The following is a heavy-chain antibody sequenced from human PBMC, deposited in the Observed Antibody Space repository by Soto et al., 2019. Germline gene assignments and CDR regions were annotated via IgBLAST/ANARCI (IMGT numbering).Heavy chain of an antibody. D-gene: IGHD6-6*01. CDR3: APTARPGPYYYYYGMDV. Sequence: GGSLRLSCAASGFTFSSYGMHWVRQAPGKGLEWVAVISYDGSNKYYADSVKGRFTISRDNSKNTLYLQMNSLRAEDTAVYYCAPTARPGPYYYYYGMDVWGQGTTVTVSS. CDR1: GFTFSSYG. V-gene: IGHV3-30*03. CDR2: ISYDGSNK. J-gene: IGHJ6*02.